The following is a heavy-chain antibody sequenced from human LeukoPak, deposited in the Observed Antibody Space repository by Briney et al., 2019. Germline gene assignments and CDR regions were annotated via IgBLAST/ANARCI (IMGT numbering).Heavy chain of an antibody. D-gene: IGHD3-10*01. CDR1: GGSISSRDNY. CDR3: ARALNPNPNQHPKKPDPYYYGSGSYLEPYYYGMDV. Sequence: SETLSLTCTVSGGSISSRDNYWGWFRQPPGKGLEWIGSIYYSGNTYYNPSLESRVTISVDTSKNQFSLKLSSVTAADTAVYYCARALNPNPNQHPKKPDPYYYGSGSYLEPYYYGMDVWGQGTTVTVSS. J-gene: IGHJ6*02. CDR2: IYYSGNT. V-gene: IGHV4-39*07.